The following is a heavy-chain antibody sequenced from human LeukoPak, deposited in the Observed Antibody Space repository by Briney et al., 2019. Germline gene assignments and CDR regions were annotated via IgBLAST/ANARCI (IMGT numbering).Heavy chain of an antibody. CDR2: ISAYNGNT. D-gene: IGHD4-17*01. V-gene: IGHV1-18*01. Sequence: ASVKVSCKASGYTFNRYGISWVRQAPGQGREWMGWISAYNGNTNYAQKVQGRVTMTTNTSTSTAYMELRSLRSDDTAVCYCAREGAYGDFEYWGQGTLVTVSS. CDR1: GYTFNRYG. J-gene: IGHJ4*02. CDR3: AREGAYGDFEY.